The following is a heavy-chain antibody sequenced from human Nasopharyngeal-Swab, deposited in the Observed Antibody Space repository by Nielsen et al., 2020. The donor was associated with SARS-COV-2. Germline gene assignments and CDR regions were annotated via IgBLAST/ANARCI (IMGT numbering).Heavy chain of an antibody. CDR3: ARDSGYSSSWYSRDYYFDY. V-gene: IGHV4-38-2*02. CDR1: GYSISSGYY. CDR2: IYHSGST. Sequence: SETLSLTCTVSGYSISSGYYWGWIRQPPGKGLEWIGSIYHSGSTYYNPSLKSRVTISVDTSKNQFSLKLSSGTAADTAVYYCARDSGYSSSWYSRDYYFDYWGQGTLVTVSS. D-gene: IGHD6-13*01. J-gene: IGHJ4*02.